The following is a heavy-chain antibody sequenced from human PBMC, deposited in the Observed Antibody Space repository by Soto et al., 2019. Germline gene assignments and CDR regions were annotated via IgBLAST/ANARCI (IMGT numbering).Heavy chain of an antibody. J-gene: IGHJ6*02. Sequence: GESLKISCKGSGYSFTSYWIGWVRQMPGKGLEWMGIIYPGDSDTRYSPSFQGQVTISADKSISTAYLQWSSLKASDTAMYYCARQDNEYSYVPYGMDVWGQGTTVTVSS. D-gene: IGHD5-18*01. V-gene: IGHV5-51*01. CDR1: GYSFTSYW. CDR2: IYPGDSDT. CDR3: ARQDNEYSYVPYGMDV.